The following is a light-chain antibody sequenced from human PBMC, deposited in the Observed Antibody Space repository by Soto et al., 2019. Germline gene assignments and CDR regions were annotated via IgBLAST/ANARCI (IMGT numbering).Light chain of an antibody. CDR1: QSVGRN. CDR3: QQYNKLPYT. V-gene: IGKV3-15*01. Sequence: EIVMTQSPVALSVSPGVSAALSCRASQSVGRNFAWYQQRPGQAPRLLIYGTFTRATGAPARFSGSGSGTDFALTISSLQSEDFAVYYCQQYNKLPYTFGQGTMLEIK. CDR2: GTF. J-gene: IGKJ2*01.